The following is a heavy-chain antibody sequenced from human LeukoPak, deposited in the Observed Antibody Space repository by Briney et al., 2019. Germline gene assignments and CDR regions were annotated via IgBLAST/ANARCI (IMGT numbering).Heavy chain of an antibody. V-gene: IGHV4-34*01. Sequence: SETLSLTWAVYGGSFSGYYWSWIRQPPGKGLEWIGEINHSGSTNYNPSLKSRVTISVDTSKNQFSLKLSSVTAVDTAVYYCARGYSSSWYSSRVYFDYWGQGTLVTVSS. CDR1: GGSFSGYY. D-gene: IGHD6-13*01. CDR3: ARGYSSSWYSSRVYFDY. J-gene: IGHJ4*02. CDR2: INHSGST.